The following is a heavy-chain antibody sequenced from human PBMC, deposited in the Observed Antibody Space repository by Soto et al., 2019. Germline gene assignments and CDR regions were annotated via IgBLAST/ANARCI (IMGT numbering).Heavy chain of an antibody. CDR1: GGTFSSYT. CDR2: IIPILGIA. D-gene: IGHD2-21*02. Sequence: QVQLVQSGAEVKKPGSSVKVSCKASGGTFSSYTISWVRQAPGQGLEWMGRIIPILGIANYAQKFQGRVTITADNAPRTAYMELSSLRSEDTAVYYCASSGAYCGGDCPDFDYWGQGTLVTVSS. J-gene: IGHJ4*02. CDR3: ASSGAYCGGDCPDFDY. V-gene: IGHV1-69*02.